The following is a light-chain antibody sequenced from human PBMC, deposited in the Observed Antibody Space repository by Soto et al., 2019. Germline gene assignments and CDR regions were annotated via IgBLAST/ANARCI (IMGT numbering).Light chain of an antibody. Sequence: QSALTQPASVSGSPGQSITISCTGTSSDVGGYNYVSWYQQHPGKAPKLMIYDVSNRPSGVSNRFSGSKSGNTASPTISGLHAEDEADYYCSSYTSSSTRVFGGGTKLTVL. J-gene: IGLJ2*01. V-gene: IGLV2-14*01. CDR1: SSDVGGYNY. CDR2: DVS. CDR3: SSYTSSSTRV.